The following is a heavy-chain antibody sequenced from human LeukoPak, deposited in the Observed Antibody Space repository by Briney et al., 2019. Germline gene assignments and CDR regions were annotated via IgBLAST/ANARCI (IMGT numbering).Heavy chain of an antibody. Sequence: GGSLSLSCAASGFIFSSYGMYWVRQAPGKGLEWVAVIWHDGSAEFYADSVKGRFTISRDDSKNTVYLQMNSLRVEETALYYCAKDSRGGWSGYFDYWGQGILVTVSS. J-gene: IGHJ4*02. CDR1: GFIFSSYG. D-gene: IGHD6-19*01. CDR3: AKDSRGGWSGYFDY. V-gene: IGHV3-33*03. CDR2: IWHDGSAE.